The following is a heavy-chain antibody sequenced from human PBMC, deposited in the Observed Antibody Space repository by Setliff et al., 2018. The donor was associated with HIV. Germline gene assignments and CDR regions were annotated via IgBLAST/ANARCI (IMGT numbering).Heavy chain of an antibody. CDR2: ISPSGGAT. J-gene: IGHJ4*02. Sequence: ASVKVSCKASGYTFTSYYIHWVRQAPGQGLEWMGMISPSGGATTYAQKFQGRVTMTRDTSTSTVYMELSSLRSEDTAVYYCARDQWIRTAQYDYWGQGTLVTVSS. CDR1: GYTFTSYY. V-gene: IGHV1-46*01. CDR3: ARDQWIRTAQYDY. D-gene: IGHD5-12*01.